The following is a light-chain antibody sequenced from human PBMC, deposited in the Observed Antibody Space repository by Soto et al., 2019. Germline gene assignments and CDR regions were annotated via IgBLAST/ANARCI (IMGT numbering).Light chain of an antibody. CDR1: QSINNW. CDR3: HQYDTYPRT. J-gene: IGKJ1*01. Sequence: DIQMTQSPSTLSASVGDRVTITCRASQSINNWLAWYQQKPGKAPKILIYDASSLQSGVPSRFSGSRSGTEFTLSISRLQADDFWSYSCHQYDTYPRTFGQGTKVEIK. V-gene: IGKV1-5*01. CDR2: DAS.